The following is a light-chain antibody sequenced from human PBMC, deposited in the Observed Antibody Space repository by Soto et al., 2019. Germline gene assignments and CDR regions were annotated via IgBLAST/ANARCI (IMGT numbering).Light chain of an antibody. CDR3: QQYDSSPVT. J-gene: IGKJ2*01. CDR1: QSISASY. V-gene: IGKV3-20*01. CDR2: GAS. Sequence: VVLTQSPGTLSLSPGERVTLSCGASQSISASYLAWYQQKPGQAPRLLIYGASRRATGIPDRFSAGGSGTHFTLTINRLEPEDFAEYYCQQYDSSPVTFGQGTKVEIK.